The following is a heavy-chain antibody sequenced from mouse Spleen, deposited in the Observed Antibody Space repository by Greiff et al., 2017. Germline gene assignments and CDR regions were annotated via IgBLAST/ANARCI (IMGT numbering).Heavy chain of an antibody. Sequence: VKLMESGAELAKPGASVKMSCKASGYTFTSYCMHWVKQRPGQGLEWIGYINPSTGYTEYNQKFKDKATLTADKSSSTAYMQLSSLPSEDSAVYYCARWGRSGAMDYWGQGTTVTVSS. V-gene: IGHV1-7*01. CDR2: INPSTGYT. CDR1: GYTFTSYC. D-gene: IGHD3-1*01. J-gene: IGHJ4*01. CDR3: ARWGRSGAMDY.